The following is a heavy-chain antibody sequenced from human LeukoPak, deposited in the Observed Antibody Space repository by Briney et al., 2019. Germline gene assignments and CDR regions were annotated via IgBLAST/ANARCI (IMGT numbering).Heavy chain of an antibody. Sequence: GGSLRLSCAASGFTFSSYAMGWVRQAPGKGLEWVSGISGSGGSTYYADSVKGRFTISRDNSKNTLYLQMNSLRAEDTAVYYCASRDSSGYSPDAFDIWGQGTMVTVSS. CDR3: ASRDSSGYSPDAFDI. V-gene: IGHV3-23*01. D-gene: IGHD3-22*01. J-gene: IGHJ3*02. CDR1: GFTFSSYA. CDR2: ISGSGGST.